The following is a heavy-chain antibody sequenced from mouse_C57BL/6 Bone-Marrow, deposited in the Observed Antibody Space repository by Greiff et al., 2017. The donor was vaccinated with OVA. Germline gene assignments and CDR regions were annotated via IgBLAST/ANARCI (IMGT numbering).Heavy chain of an antibody. V-gene: IGHV1-64*01. D-gene: IGHD2-5*01. CDR1: GYTFTSYW. CDR2: IHPNSGST. J-gene: IGHJ3*01. CDR3: ARPYYSNYEGVAY. Sequence: VQLQQPGAELVKPGASVKLSCKASGYTFTSYWMHWVKQRPGQGLEWIGMIHPNSGSTNYNEKFKSKATLTVDKSSSTAYMQLSSLTSEDSAVYYCARPYYSNYEGVAYWGQGTLVTVSA.